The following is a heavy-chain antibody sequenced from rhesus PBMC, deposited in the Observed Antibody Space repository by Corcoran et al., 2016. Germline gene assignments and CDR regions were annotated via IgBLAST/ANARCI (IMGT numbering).Heavy chain of an antibody. CDR2: KYYRSKWNN. CDR3: ARDVAAAGPFDY. Sequence: QVQLQESGPGLVKPSQTLSLTCAISGDSVSSNSATWNWIRQSPSKGLEWLGRKYYRSKWNNDYAQSVQNRISINPDTSKNQFSLQLNSVTPEDMAVYYCARDVAAAGPFDYWGQGVLVTVSS. J-gene: IGHJ4*01. D-gene: IGHD6-25*01. V-gene: IGHV6-1*01. CDR1: GDSVSSNSAT.